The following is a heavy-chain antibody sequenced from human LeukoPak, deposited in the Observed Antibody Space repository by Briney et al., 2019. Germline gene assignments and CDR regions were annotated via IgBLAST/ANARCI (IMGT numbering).Heavy chain of an antibody. CDR1: GGSISSGSYY. V-gene: IGHV4-61*09. CDR3: ARDSRYYDSSGYYYWTG. D-gene: IGHD3-22*01. CDR2: IYTSGST. Sequence: PSQTLSLTCTVSGGSISSGSYYWSWIRQPAGKGLEWIGHIYTSGSTNYNPSLKSRVTIPVDTSKNQVSLKLSSVPAADTAEYYCARDSRYYDSSGYYYWTGWGQGTLVTVSS. J-gene: IGHJ4*02.